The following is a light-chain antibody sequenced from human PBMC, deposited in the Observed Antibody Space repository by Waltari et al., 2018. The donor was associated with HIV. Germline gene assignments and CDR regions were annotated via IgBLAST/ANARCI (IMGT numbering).Light chain of an antibody. CDR2: DVS. CDR3: CSYAGNYTFV. J-gene: IGLJ2*01. V-gene: IGLV2-11*01. Sequence: QSALTQPRSVSGSPGQSVTISCTGTSSDVGGYNYVSWYQQHPGKAPKFMIYDVSKPPSGVPDRFCGSKSGNTASLTISGLQAEDEADYYGCSYAGNYTFVFGGGTKLTVL. CDR1: SSDVGGYNY.